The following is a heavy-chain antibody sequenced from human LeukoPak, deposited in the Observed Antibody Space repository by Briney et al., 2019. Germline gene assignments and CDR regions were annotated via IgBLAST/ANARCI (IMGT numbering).Heavy chain of an antibody. CDR2: INPNSGGT. CDR3: ARRSSPWLLLPYY. V-gene: IGHV1-2*02. Sequence: GSVKVSCKASGYTFTGYYMHWVRQAPGQGLEWMGWINPNSGGTNYAQKFQGRVTMTRDTSISTAYMELSRLRSDDTAVYYCARRSSPWLLLPYYWGQGTLVTVSS. CDR1: GYTFTGYY. J-gene: IGHJ4*02. D-gene: IGHD3-22*01.